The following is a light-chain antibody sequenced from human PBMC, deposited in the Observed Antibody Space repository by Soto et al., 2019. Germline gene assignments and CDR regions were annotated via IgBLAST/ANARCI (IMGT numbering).Light chain of an antibody. V-gene: IGLV2-11*01. CDR2: AVT. Sequence: QSVLTQPRSVSGSPGQSVTISCTGTNSDVGAYTLVSWYQQLPGKAPKLIISAVTYRPSGVPDRFSGSKSGNTASLTISGLQTEDEADYYCFSYTASDMWVFGGGIQLTVL. CDR3: FSYTASDMWV. J-gene: IGLJ3*02. CDR1: NSDVGAYTL.